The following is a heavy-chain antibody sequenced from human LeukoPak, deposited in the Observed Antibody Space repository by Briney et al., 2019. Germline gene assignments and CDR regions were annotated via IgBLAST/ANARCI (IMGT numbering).Heavy chain of an antibody. CDR3: ARTPVDTAMFDY. J-gene: IGHJ4*02. D-gene: IGHD5-18*01. CDR1: GGSVSSGSYY. CDR2: IYYSGST. V-gene: IGHV4-61*01. Sequence: SETLSLTCTVSGGSVSSGSYYWSWIRQPPGKGLEWIGYIYYSGSTNYNPSLKSRVTISVDTSKNQFSLKLSSVTATDTAVYYCARTPVDTAMFDYWGQGTLVTVSS.